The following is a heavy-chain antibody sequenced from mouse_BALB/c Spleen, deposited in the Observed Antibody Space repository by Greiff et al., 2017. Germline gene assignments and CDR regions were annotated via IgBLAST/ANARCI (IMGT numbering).Heavy chain of an antibody. D-gene: IGHD2-1*01. CDR2: IYPGSGST. Sequence: LQQPGSELVRPGASVKLSCKASGYTFTSYWMHWVKQRPGQGLEWIGNIYPGSGSTNYDEKFKSKATLTVDTSSSTAYMQLSSLTSEDSAVYYCARSPLYYGNYEASMDYWGQGTSVTVSS. J-gene: IGHJ4*01. CDR3: ARSPLYYGNYEASMDY. V-gene: IGHV1S22*01. CDR1: GYTFTSYW.